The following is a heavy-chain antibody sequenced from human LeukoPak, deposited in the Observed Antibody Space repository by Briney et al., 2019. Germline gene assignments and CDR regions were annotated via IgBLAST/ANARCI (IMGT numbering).Heavy chain of an antibody. CDR1: GGSISSYY. Sequence: SXXLSLTCTVSGGSISSYYWSWIRQPPGKGLEWIAYIYYSVSTNYHPSLKSRVPISVDTSKNQFSLKLSSVTAADTAVYYCARGPRIAAAEWGQGTMVTVSS. D-gene: IGHD6-13*01. CDR3: ARGPRIAAAE. CDR2: IYYSVST. V-gene: IGHV4-59*01. J-gene: IGHJ3*01.